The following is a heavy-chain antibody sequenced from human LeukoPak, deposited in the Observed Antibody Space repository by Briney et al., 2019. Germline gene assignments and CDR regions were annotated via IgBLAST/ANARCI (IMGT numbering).Heavy chain of an antibody. CDR1: GGTFSSYA. CDR2: IIPIFGTA. Sequence: SVKVSCKASGGTFSSYAISWVRQAPGQGLEWMGRIIPIFGTANYAQKFQGRVTITTDESTSTAYMELSSLRSEDTAVYYCAREKRYSYGTAYYFDYWGQGTLVTVPS. CDR3: AREKRYSYGTAYYFDY. D-gene: IGHD5-18*01. J-gene: IGHJ4*02. V-gene: IGHV1-69*05.